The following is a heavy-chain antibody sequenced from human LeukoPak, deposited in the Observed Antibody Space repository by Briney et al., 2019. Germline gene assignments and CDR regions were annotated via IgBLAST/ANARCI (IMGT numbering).Heavy chain of an antibody. CDR3: AREADSSWYRYYFDY. J-gene: IGHJ4*02. D-gene: IGHD6-13*01. V-gene: IGHV1-69*13. Sequence: SVKVSCKASGGTFNDCTVTWVRQAPGQGLEWMGEIRTLLGTAKYAQKFQGRVTITADESTSTAYMELSSLRSEDTAVYYCAREADSSWYRYYFDYWGQGTLVTVSS. CDR2: IRTLLGTA. CDR1: GGTFNDCT.